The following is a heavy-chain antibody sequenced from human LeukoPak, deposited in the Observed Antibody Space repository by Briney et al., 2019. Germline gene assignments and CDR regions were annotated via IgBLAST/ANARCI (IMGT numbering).Heavy chain of an antibody. CDR3: ARIPGMAAGSDFYFDY. D-gene: IGHD6-13*01. CDR2: ISYHGHRT. CDR1: GFTFYTYD. V-gene: IGHV3-23*01. J-gene: IGHJ4*02. Sequence: PGGSLRLSCVASGFTFYTYDMSWVRQVPGKGLEWVSSISYHGHRTYYTDSVKGRFTISRDNSKNTLYLQLNSPRVEDTAIYYCARIPGMAAGSDFYFDYWGPGTVVTVFS.